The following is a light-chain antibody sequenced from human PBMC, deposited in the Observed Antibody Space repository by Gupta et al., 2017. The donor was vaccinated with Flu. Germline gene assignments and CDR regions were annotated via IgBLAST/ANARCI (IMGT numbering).Light chain of an antibody. CDR1: TSDIGNYHY. V-gene: IGLV2-11*03. CDR3: CSYGATYL. Sequence: GQSVAISCHGTTSDIGNYHYVSWYQQHPGKAPKLIIYDVSKRPSGVPDRFSGSKSGTTASLTISGLQAEDESYYYCCSYGATYLFGGGTKLTV. J-gene: IGLJ2*01. CDR2: DVS.